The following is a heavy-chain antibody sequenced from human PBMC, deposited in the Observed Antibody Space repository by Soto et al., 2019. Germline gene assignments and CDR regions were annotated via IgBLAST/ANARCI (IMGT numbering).Heavy chain of an antibody. J-gene: IGHJ6*03. V-gene: IGHV4-59*01. CDR2: IYYSGST. CDR1: GGSISSYY. CDR3: ARVIIEYQLPMDYYYMDV. D-gene: IGHD2-2*01. Sequence: QVQLQESGPGLVKPSETLSLTCTVSGGSISSYYWSWIRQPPGKGLEWIGYIYYSGSTNYNPSLKSRVTISVDTSKNQFSLKLSSVTAADTAVYYCARVIIEYQLPMDYYYMDVWGKGTTVTVSS.